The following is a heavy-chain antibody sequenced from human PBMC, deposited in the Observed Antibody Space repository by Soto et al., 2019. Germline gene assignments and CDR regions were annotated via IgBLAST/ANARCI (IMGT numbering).Heavy chain of an antibody. V-gene: IGHV3-7*03. J-gene: IGHJ4*02. CDR1: GFIFSDYW. CDR2: IKFDGSEK. D-gene: IGHD2-2*01. Sequence: GGSLRLSCPASGFIFSDYWMSWVSQAPGKVPEWVANIKFDGSEKQYVDSVRGRFTISRDNSRNSLFLQMNSLRAGDTAVYYCVKDGGYCSSSTCYSPRNHYFDSWGQGTLVTVSS. CDR3: VKDGGYCSSSTCYSPRNHYFDS.